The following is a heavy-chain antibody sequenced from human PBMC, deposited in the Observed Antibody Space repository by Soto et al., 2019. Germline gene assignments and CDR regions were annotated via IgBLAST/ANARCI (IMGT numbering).Heavy chain of an antibody. CDR1: GFTFSSYG. Sequence: QVQLVESGGGVVQRGGSLRLSCAASGFTFSSYGMHWVRQAPGKGLEWVAVIWYDGSNKYYADSVKGLYTISRDDSKNTVYLQMNSLGAEDTAVYYCTRDPLIAVAAYDAFDIWGQGTSVTVSS. V-gene: IGHV3-33*01. D-gene: IGHD6-19*01. CDR2: IWYDGSNK. CDR3: TRDPLIAVAAYDAFDI. J-gene: IGHJ3*02.